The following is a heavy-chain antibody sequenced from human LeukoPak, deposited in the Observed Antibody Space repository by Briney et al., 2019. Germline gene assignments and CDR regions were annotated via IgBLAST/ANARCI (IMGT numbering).Heavy chain of an antibody. CDR1: GFTISLNY. J-gene: IGHJ4*02. CDR3: TRAVREQWLAPRD. D-gene: IGHD6-19*01. Sequence: PGGSLRLSCAASGFTISLNYMSWVRPAAGKGLEWVSLISADGTTYYADSVKGRFTTSKDNSMNTVSLHMNSLRDEDTALYYCTRAVREQWLAPRDWGQGTLVTVSS. CDR2: ISADGTT. V-gene: IGHV3-53*01.